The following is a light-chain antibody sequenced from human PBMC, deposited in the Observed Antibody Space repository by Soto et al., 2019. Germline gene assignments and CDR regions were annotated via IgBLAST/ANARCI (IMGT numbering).Light chain of an antibody. CDR3: QQYNTSPRT. CDR1: QDISSL. Sequence: IRWTQSAWSRAASVRGVVTSGCRASQDISSLLAWYQQKPGKAPKLLIYAASTLQNGVPSRFSGSGSGTDFNINLRTLQSDDSAVPYCQQYNTSPRTFGQGTKVDIK. J-gene: IGKJ1*01. V-gene: IGKV1-9*01. CDR2: AAS.